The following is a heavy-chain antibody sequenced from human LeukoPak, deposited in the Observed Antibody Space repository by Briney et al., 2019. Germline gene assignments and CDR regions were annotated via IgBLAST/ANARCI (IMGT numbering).Heavy chain of an antibody. J-gene: IGHJ4*02. V-gene: IGHV1-18*01. CDR1: GYTFTSYG. D-gene: IGHD3-3*01. CDR3: ATSITIFDRRRGGSNFDY. Sequence: ASVKVSCKASGYTFTSYGISWVRQAPGQGLEWMGWISAYNGNTNYAQKLQGRVTMTTDTSTSTAYTELRSLRSDDTAVYYCATSITIFDRRRGGSNFDYWGQGTLVTVSS. CDR2: ISAYNGNT.